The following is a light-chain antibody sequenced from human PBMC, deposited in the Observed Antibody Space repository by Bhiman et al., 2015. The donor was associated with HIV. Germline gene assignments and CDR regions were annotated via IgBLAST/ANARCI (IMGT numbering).Light chain of an antibody. CDR1: TSNIGNNW. V-gene: IGLV1-51*01. J-gene: IGLJ2*01. CDR3: QSYDSSLSAVV. CDR2: DTK. Sequence: SVLTQPPSVSAAPGQKVTILCSGDTSNIGNNWVSWYQQLPGTAPKLLIYDTKWRPSGIPDRFSGSKSGTSATLDITGLQTGDEADYYCQSYDSSLSAVVFGGGTKLTVL.